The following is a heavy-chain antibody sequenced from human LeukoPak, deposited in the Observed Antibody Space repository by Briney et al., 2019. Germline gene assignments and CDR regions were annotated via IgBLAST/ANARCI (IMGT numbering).Heavy chain of an antibody. J-gene: IGHJ5*02. V-gene: IGHV4-34*01. D-gene: IGHD3-3*01. CDR3: ARVSYDFWSGPRTNWFDP. Sequence: SETLSLTCAVYGGSFSGYYWSWIRQPPGKGLEWIGEINHSGSTNYNPSLKSRVTISVDTSKNQFSLKLSSVTAADTAVYYCARVSYDFWSGPRTNWFDPWGQGTLVTVSS. CDR2: INHSGST. CDR1: GGSFSGYY.